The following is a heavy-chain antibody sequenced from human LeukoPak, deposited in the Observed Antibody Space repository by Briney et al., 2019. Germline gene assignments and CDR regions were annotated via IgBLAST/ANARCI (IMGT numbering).Heavy chain of an antibody. CDR1: GSTFSSYS. CDR2: ISSSSSYI. CDR3: AREREDYDFWSGYSRVGWFDP. V-gene: IGHV3-21*01. Sequence: GGSLRLSCAASGSTFSSYSMNWVRQAPGKGLEWVSSISSSSSYIYYADSVKGRFTISRDNAKNSLYLQMNSLRAEDTAVYYCAREREDYDFWSGYSRVGWFDPWGQGTLVTVSS. J-gene: IGHJ5*02. D-gene: IGHD3-3*01.